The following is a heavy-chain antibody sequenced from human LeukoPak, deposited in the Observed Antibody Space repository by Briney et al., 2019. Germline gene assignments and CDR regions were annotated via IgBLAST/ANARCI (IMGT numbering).Heavy chain of an antibody. CDR1: GFSLSTRGMC. CDR3: ARSRPTVTTDPHAFDI. Sequence: SGPALVKPTQTLTLTCTFSGFSLSTRGMCVSWIRQPPGKALEWLARIDRDDDKYYSTSLKTRLTISKDTSKNQVVLTMTNMDPVDTATYYCARSRPTVTTDPHAFDIWGQGTMVTVSS. V-gene: IGHV2-70*11. CDR2: IDRDDDK. D-gene: IGHD4-17*01. J-gene: IGHJ3*02.